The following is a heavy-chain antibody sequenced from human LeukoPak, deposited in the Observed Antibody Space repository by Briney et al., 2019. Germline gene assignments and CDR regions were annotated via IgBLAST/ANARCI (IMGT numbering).Heavy chain of an antibody. CDR2: IFYSGST. CDR3: ARTFSSGILHNWFDP. Sequence: SQTLSLTCTVSGGSISSGSYYWSWIRQPPGRGLEWIGNIFYSGSTYYNPSLKSRVTISVDTSKKQFYLRLSSVTVADTAVYYCARTFSSGILHNWFDPWGQGTLVTVSS. D-gene: IGHD3-10*01. CDR1: GGSISSGSYY. J-gene: IGHJ5*02. V-gene: IGHV4-39*01.